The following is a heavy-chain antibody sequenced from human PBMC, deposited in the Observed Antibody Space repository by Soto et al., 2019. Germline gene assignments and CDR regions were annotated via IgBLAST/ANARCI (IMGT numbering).Heavy chain of an antibody. D-gene: IGHD3-22*01. Sequence: SETLSLTCAVYGGSFSGYYWSWIRQPPGKGLEWIGYIYYSGSTYYNPSLKGRVTISVDTSKNQFSLKLSSVTAADTAVYYCARVRKTYYYDSSGYYPHAFDIWGQGTMVTVSS. CDR1: GGSFSGYY. CDR3: ARVRKTYYYDSSGYYPHAFDI. V-gene: IGHV4-59*06. J-gene: IGHJ3*02. CDR2: IYYSGST.